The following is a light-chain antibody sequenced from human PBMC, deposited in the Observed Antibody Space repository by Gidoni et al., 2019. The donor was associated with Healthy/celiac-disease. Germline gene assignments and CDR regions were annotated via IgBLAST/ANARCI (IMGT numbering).Light chain of an antibody. CDR3: QHRRT. Sequence: DIQMTQSPSTLSASVGDRVTITCRASQSISSWLAWYRQKPGKAPKLLIYDASSLESGVPSRFSGSGSGTEFTLTISSLQPDDFATYYCQHRRTFGQGTKLEIK. CDR1: QSISSW. CDR2: DAS. J-gene: IGKJ2*01. V-gene: IGKV1-5*01.